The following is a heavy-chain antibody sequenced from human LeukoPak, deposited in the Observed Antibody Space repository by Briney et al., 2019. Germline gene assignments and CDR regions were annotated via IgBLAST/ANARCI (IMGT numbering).Heavy chain of an antibody. J-gene: IGHJ6*02. Sequence: AETQTLTCAASGVTISSYSMNWVRQPPGKGLEWISSISGSSSYIYYADSVKRRFTISRDNAKNSLYLQMNSLRAEDTAVYYCARSREIVVVVAATLNTANYGMDVWGQGTTVTVSS. CDR3: ARSREIVVVVAATLNTANYGMDV. CDR1: GVTISSYS. D-gene: IGHD2-15*01. V-gene: IGHV3-21*01. CDR2: ISGSSSYI.